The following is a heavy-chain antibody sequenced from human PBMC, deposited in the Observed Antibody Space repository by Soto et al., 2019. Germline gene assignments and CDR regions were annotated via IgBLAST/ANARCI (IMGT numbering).Heavy chain of an antibody. V-gene: IGHV1-3*01. Sequence: ASVKVSCKASGYTFTGYAMHWVRQAPGQRLAWMGWINGGNGNTKYSQKLQGRVIITRDTAASTAYMELSSLRSEDTAVYYCAKESGSYPEYYFHYWGQGTLVTVSS. D-gene: IGHD1-26*01. J-gene: IGHJ4*02. CDR3: AKESGSYPEYYFHY. CDR1: GYTFTGYA. CDR2: INGGNGNT.